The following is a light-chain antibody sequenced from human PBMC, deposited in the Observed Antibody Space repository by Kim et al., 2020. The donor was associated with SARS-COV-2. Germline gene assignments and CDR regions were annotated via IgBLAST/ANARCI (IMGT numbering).Light chain of an antibody. Sequence: VTSYCARSCGSVDNNYVQWYQQRPGSAPTTVIYEYNQRPSGVPGRFSGSIDSASNPAYLTISGLQTEDEADYYCQCYDAGSSSWVFGGGTQLTVL. V-gene: IGLV6-57*03. CDR2: EYN. CDR1: CGSVDNNY. J-gene: IGLJ3*02. CDR3: QCYDAGSSSWV.